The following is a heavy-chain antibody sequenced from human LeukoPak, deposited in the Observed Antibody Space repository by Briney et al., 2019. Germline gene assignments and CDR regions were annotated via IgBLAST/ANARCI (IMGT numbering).Heavy chain of an antibody. J-gene: IGHJ4*02. CDR2: IYPADSTA. Sequence: GESLKISCKASGYSFTTYWIGWVRQMPGKGLEWMGIIYPADSTAHYSPSFQGQVTISVDKSISTAYLQWSSLKASDTAMYYCARLPYYDFWSGYYWYYWGQGTLVTVSS. D-gene: IGHD3-3*01. V-gene: IGHV5-51*01. CDR3: ARLPYYDFWSGYYWYY. CDR1: GYSFTTYW.